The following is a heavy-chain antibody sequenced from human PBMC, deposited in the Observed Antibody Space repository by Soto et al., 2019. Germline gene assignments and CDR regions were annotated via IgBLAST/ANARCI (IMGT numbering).Heavy chain of an antibody. CDR2: INSDGSST. CDR3: GRGQRWELLLGTTGIDH. V-gene: IGHV3-74*01. D-gene: IGHD1-26*01. CDR1: GFPFSDYW. J-gene: IGHJ4*02. Sequence: EVQLVESGGGLVQPGGSLRLSCAASGFPFSDYWMHWVRQAPGKGLVWVSRINSDGSSTSYADSVKGRFTISRDSAKNTLYLQMNSLRAEDTAVYHCGRGQRWELLLGTTGIDHWGQGTLVTVSS.